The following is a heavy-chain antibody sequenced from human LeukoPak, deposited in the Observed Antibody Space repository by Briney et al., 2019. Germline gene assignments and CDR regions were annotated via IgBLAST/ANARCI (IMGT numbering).Heavy chain of an antibody. CDR2: INHSGST. CDR3: ARSGVVIIRPDY. V-gene: IGHV4-34*01. CDR1: GGSFSGYY. Sequence: SETLSLTCAVYGGSFSGYYWSWIRQPPGKGLEWIGEINHSGSTNYNPSLKSRVTISVDTSKNQFSLKLSSVTAADTAVYYCARSGVVIIRPDYWGQGTLVTVSS. J-gene: IGHJ4*02. D-gene: IGHD3-3*01.